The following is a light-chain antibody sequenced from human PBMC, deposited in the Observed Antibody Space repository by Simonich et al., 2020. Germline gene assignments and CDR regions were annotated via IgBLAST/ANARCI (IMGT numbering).Light chain of an antibody. CDR3: QQYNSYST. J-gene: IGKJ1*01. V-gene: IGKV1-5*03. CDR2: KAS. CDR1: QSISSW. Sequence: DIQMTQSPSTLSASVGDRVTITCRASQSISSWLDWYQQKPGKAPKLLIDKASSLESGGPSRFSGSGSGTEFTLAISSLQPDDFATYYCQQYNSYSTFGQGTKVEIK.